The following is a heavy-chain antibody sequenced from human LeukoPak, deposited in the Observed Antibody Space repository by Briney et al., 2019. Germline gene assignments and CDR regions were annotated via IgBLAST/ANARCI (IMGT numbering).Heavy chain of an antibody. V-gene: IGHV3-21*01. CDR1: GFTFSSYA. J-gene: IGHJ4*02. D-gene: IGHD3-22*01. CDR3: ASAGRSGYSPSFDY. Sequence: GGSLRLSCAASGFTFSSYAMSWVRQAPGKGLEWVSSISSSSSYIYYADSVKGRFTISRDNAKNSLYLQMNSLRAEDTAVYYCASAGRSGYSPSFDYWGQGTLVTVSS. CDR2: ISSSSSYI.